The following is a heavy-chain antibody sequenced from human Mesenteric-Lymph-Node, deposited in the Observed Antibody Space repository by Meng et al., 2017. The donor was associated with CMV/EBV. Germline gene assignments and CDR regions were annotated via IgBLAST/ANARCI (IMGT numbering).Heavy chain of an antibody. CDR2: INHSGST. CDR1: GGSFSGYY. V-gene: IGHV4-34*01. J-gene: IGHJ4*02. CDR3: ASSGGYSYGPDY. D-gene: IGHD5-18*01. Sequence: CAVYGGSFSGYYWSWIRQPPGKGLEWIGEINHSGSTNYNPSLKSRVTISVDTSKNQFSLKLSSVTAADTAAYYCASSGGYSYGPDYWGQGTLVTVSS.